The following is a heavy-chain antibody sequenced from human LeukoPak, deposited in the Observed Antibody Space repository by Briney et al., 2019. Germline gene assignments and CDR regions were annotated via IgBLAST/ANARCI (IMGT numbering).Heavy chain of an antibody. CDR1: GFTFSNYN. CDR3: ARDAGRKDDY. Sequence: GGSLRLSCAASGFTFSNYNMNWVRQAPGKGLEWVSSISFSSSYIYYADSVKGRFTISRDNAKNSLSLQMNSLRADDTAVYYCARDAGRKDDYWGQGTLVTVSS. J-gene: IGHJ4*02. CDR2: ISFSSSYI. V-gene: IGHV3-21*01.